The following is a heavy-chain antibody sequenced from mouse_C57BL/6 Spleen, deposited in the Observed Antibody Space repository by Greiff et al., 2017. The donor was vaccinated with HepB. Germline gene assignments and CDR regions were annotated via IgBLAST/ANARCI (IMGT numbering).Heavy chain of an antibody. V-gene: IGHV3-5*01. D-gene: IGHD1-3*01. CDR1: GISITTGNYR. CDR2: IYYSGTI. CDR3: ARENYYWYFDV. Sequence: EVKLLESGPGLVKPSQTVFLTCTVTGISITTGNYRWSWIRQFPGNKLEWIGYIYYSGTITYNPSLTSRTTITRDTPKNQFFLEMNSLTAEDTATYYCARENYYWYFDVWGTGTTVTVSS. J-gene: IGHJ1*03.